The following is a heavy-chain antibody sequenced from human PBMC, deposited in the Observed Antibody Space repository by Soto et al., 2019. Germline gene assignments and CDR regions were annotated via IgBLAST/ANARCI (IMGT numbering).Heavy chain of an antibody. CDR3: ARDLGGYCSSTSCYPPHYYYYYGMDV. J-gene: IGHJ6*02. CDR1: GFTFSSYA. V-gene: IGHV3-30-3*01. D-gene: IGHD2-2*01. Sequence: GGSLRLSXAASGFTFSSYAMHCVRQAPGKGLEWVAVISYDGSNKYYADSVKGRFTISRDNSKNTLYLQMNSLRAEDTAVYYCARDLGGYCSSTSCYPPHYYYYYGMDVWGQGTTVTVSS. CDR2: ISYDGSNK.